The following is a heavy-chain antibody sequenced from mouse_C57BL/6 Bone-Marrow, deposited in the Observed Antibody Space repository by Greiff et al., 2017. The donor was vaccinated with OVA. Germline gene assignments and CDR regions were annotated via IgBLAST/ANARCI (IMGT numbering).Heavy chain of an antibody. V-gene: IGHV5-9*01. CDR1: GFTFSSYT. J-gene: IGHJ4*01. Sequence: EVKLVESGGGLVKPGGSLKLSCAASGFTFSSYTMSWVRQTPEKRLEWVATISGGGGNTYYPDSVKGRFTISRDNAKNTLYLQMSSLRSEDTALYYCARPYHSNYGEAMDYWGQGTSVTVSS. CDR3: ARPYHSNYGEAMDY. D-gene: IGHD2-5*01. CDR2: ISGGGGNT.